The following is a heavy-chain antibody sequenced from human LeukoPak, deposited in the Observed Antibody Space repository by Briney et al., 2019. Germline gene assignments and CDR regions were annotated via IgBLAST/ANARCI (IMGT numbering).Heavy chain of an antibody. D-gene: IGHD6-25*01. Sequence: GGSLRLSCSASGFTLSSYRMHWVRQAPGKGLEWVSAISGSGGSTYYADSVKGRFTISRDNSKNTLYLQMNSLRAEDTAVYYCAGGSAFDYWGQGTLVTVSS. J-gene: IGHJ4*02. CDR3: AGGSAFDY. CDR1: GFTLSSYR. V-gene: IGHV3-23*01. CDR2: ISGSGGST.